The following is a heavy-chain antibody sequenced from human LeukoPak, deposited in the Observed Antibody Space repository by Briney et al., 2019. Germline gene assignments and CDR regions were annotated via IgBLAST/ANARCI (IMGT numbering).Heavy chain of an antibody. CDR2: IYTSGST. CDR1: GFTFSSYA. D-gene: IGHD2-2*01. Sequence: GSLRLSCAASGFTFSSYAMSWVRQPPGKGLEWIGYIYTSGSTNYNPSLESRVTISVDTSKNQFSLDLSSVTAADTAVYYCARQKCTSTSCLTKNAFDIWGQGTMVTVSS. V-gene: IGHV4-4*09. J-gene: IGHJ3*02. CDR3: ARQKCTSTSCLTKNAFDI.